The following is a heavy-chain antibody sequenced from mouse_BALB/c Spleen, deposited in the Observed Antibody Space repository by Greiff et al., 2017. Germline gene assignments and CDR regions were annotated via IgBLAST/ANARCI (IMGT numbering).Heavy chain of an antibody. CDR2: ISNGGGST. D-gene: IGHD3-1*01. J-gene: IGHJ3*01. Sequence: EVKLMESGGGLVQPGGSLKLSCAASGFTFSSYTMSWVRQTPEKRLEWVAYISNGGGSTYYPDTVKGRFTISRDNAKNTLYLQMSSLKSEDTAMYYCARHEEPPLDWGQGTLVTVSA. V-gene: IGHV5-12-2*01. CDR1: GFTFSSYT. CDR3: ARHEEPPLD.